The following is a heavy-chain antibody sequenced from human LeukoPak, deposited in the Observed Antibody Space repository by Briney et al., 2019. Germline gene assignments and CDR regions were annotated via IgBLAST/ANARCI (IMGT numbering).Heavy chain of an antibody. CDR1: GFTVSSNY. V-gene: IGHV3-66*01. D-gene: IGHD5-18*01. CDR2: IYSGGST. Sequence: GGSLRLSCAASGFTVSSNYMSWVRQAPGKGLEWVSVIYSGGSTYYADSVKGRFTISRDNSKNTLYLQMNSLRAEDTAVYYCARGESGYSYGLLFDYWGQGTLVTVSS. CDR3: ARGESGYSYGLLFDY. J-gene: IGHJ4*02.